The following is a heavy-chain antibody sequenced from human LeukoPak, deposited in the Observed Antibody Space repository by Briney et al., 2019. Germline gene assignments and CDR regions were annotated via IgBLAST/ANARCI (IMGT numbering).Heavy chain of an antibody. D-gene: IGHD3-3*01. CDR1: GGSFSGYY. CDR2: INHGGST. V-gene: IGHV4-34*01. Sequence: PSETLSLTCAVYGGSFSGYYWSWIRQPPGKGLEWIGEINHGGSTNYNPSLKSRVTISVDTSKNQFSLKLSSVAAADTAVYYCARGQYDFQTTYYYMDVWGKGTTVTVSS. J-gene: IGHJ6*03. CDR3: ARGQYDFQTTYYYMDV.